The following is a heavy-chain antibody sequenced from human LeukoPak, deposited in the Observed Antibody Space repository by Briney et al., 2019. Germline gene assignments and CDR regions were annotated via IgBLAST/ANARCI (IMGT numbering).Heavy chain of an antibody. CDR2: INHSGST. V-gene: IGHV4-34*01. J-gene: IGHJ4*02. CDR1: GGSFSGYY. Sequence: SETLSLTCAVYGGSFSGYYWSWIRQPPGKGLEWIGEINHSGSTNYNPSLKSRVTISVDTSKNQFPLKLSSVTAADTAVYYCARGYCSGGSCQNFDYWGQGTLVTVSS. CDR3: ARGYCSGGSCQNFDY. D-gene: IGHD2-15*01.